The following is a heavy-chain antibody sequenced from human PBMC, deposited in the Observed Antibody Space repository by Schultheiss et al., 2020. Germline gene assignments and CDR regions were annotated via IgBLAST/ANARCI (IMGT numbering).Heavy chain of an antibody. CDR2: ITPSGTT. Sequence: AETLSLTCTVSGGSISSYYWGWIRQHPGKGLEWIGEITPSGTTNCQSSLRSRLTISVDMSKNQISLRLTSVTAADTAVYYCARGLGSGWTDYWGQGTLVNV. CDR1: GGSISSYY. J-gene: IGHJ4*02. D-gene: IGHD6-19*01. CDR3: ARGLGSGWTDY. V-gene: IGHV4-34*01.